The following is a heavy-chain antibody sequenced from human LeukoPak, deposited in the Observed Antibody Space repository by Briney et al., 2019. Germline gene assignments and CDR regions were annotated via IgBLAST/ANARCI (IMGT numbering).Heavy chain of an antibody. Sequence: GGSLRLSCAASGFTFSSYWMHWVRQAPGKRLEWVARINSDGTDISYGDSVKGRFTISRDNAKNTLYLQMNSLRVEDTAVYYRARVGYYDSSNYYAYFQHWGQGTLVTVSS. V-gene: IGHV3-74*01. D-gene: IGHD3-22*01. J-gene: IGHJ1*01. CDR1: GFTFSSYW. CDR3: ARVGYYDSSNYYAYFQH. CDR2: INSDGTDI.